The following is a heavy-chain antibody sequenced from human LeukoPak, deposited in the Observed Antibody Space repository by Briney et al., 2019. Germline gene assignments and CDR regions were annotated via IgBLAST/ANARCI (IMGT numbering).Heavy chain of an antibody. V-gene: IGHV4-39*07. CDR1: GGSISSGGYS. CDR2: IYYSGST. CDR3: AREYAFDI. J-gene: IGHJ3*02. Sequence: SETLSLTCAVSGGSISSGGYSWSWIRQPPGKGLEWIGSIYYSGSTYYNPSLKSRVTISVDTSKNQFSLKLSSVTAADTAVYYCAREYAFDIWGQGTMVTVSS.